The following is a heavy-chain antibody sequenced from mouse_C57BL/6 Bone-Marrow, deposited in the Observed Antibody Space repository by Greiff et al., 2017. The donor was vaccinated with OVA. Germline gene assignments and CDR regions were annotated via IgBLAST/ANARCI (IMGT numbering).Heavy chain of an antibody. J-gene: IGHJ1*03. CDR1: GYTFTSYG. CDR3: ARGYYGPRYFDV. V-gene: IGHV1-81*01. D-gene: IGHD1-1*01. CDR2: IYPRSGNT. Sequence: VKLQESGAELARPGASVKLSCKASGYTFTSYGISWVKQRTGQGLEWIGEIYPRSGNTYYNEKFKGKATLTADKSSSTAYMELRSLTSEDSAVYFCARGYYGPRYFDVWGTGTTVTVSS.